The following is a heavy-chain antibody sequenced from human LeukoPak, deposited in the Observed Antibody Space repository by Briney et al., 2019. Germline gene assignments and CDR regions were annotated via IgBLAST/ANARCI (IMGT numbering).Heavy chain of an antibody. CDR1: GGSISSYY. V-gene: IGHV4-4*08. CDR3: ARKVCSGGSCYNDY. Sequence: SETLSLTCTVSGGSISSYYWSWIRQPPGKGLEWIGYIYTSGSTNYNPSLKSRVTISVDTSKNQFSLKLSSVTATDTAVYYCARKVCSGGSCYNDYWGQGTLVTVSS. CDR2: IYTSGST. J-gene: IGHJ4*02. D-gene: IGHD2-15*01.